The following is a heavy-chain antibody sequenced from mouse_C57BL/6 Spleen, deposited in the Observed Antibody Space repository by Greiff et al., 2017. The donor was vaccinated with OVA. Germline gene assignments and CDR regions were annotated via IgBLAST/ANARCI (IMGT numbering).Heavy chain of an antibody. CDR2: IHPNSGST. CDR1: GYTFTSYW. D-gene: IGHD1-1*01. Sequence: QVQLQQPGAELVKPGASVKLSCKASGYTFTSYWMHWVKQRPGQGLEWIGMIHPNSGSTNYNEKFKSKATLTVDKSSSTAYMQLSSLTSEDSAVYYCARERFITTVVATDFGSWGQGATLSASS. J-gene: IGHJ2*01. CDR3: ARERFITTVVATDFGS. V-gene: IGHV1-64*01.